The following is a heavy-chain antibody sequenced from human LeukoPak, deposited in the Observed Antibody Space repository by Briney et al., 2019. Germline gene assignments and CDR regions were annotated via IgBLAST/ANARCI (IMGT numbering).Heavy chain of an antibody. CDR1: GGSISSYY. V-gene: IGHV4-59*08. J-gene: IGHJ4*02. CDR3: ARHSDYGGNSWYFDY. D-gene: IGHD4-23*01. CDR2: IYYSGST. Sequence: PSETLSLTCTVSGGSISSYYWSWIRQPPGKGLEWIGYIYYSGSTNYNLSLKSRVTISVDTSKNQFSLKLSSVTAADTAVYYCARHSDYGGNSWYFDYWGQGTLVTVSS.